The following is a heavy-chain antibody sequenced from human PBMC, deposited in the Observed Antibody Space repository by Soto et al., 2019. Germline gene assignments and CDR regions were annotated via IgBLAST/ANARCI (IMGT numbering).Heavy chain of an antibody. CDR1: GFTFSSYS. CDR3: ARDRDCSSTSCYSNGMDV. V-gene: IGHV3-21*01. J-gene: IGHJ6*02. D-gene: IGHD2-2*01. Sequence: EVQLVESGGGLVKPGGSLRLSCAASGFTFSSYSMNWVRQAPGKGLEWVSSISSSSSYIYYADSVKGRFTISRDNAKNSLYLQMNSLRAEDMAVYYCARDRDCSSTSCYSNGMDVWGQGTTVTVSS. CDR2: ISSSSSYI.